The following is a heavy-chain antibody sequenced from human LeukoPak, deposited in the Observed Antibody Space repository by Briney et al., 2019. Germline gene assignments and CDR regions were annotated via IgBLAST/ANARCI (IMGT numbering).Heavy chain of an antibody. CDR2: ISYDGSNK. CDR3: ARDRIPIAVAYYFDY. CDR1: GFTFSSYA. Sequence: GGSLRLSCAASGFTFSSYAMHWVRQAPGKGLEWVAVISYDGSNKYYADSVKGRFTISRDNSKNTLYLQMNSLRAEDTAVYYCARDRIPIAVAYYFDYWGQGTLVTVSS. V-gene: IGHV3-30*04. D-gene: IGHD6-19*01. J-gene: IGHJ4*02.